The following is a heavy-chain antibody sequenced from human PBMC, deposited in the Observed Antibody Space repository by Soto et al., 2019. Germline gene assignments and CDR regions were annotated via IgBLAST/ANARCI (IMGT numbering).Heavy chain of an antibody. CDR3: ARGAKYYYDSSGYYPIDY. CDR2: IWYDGSNK. D-gene: IGHD3-22*01. Sequence: GGSLRLSCAASGFTFSSYGMHWVRQAPGKGLEWVAVIWYDGSNKYYADSVKGRFTISRDNSKNTLYLQMNSLRAEDTAVYYCARGAKYYYDSSGYYPIDYWGQGTLVTVSS. J-gene: IGHJ4*02. CDR1: GFTFSSYG. V-gene: IGHV3-33*01.